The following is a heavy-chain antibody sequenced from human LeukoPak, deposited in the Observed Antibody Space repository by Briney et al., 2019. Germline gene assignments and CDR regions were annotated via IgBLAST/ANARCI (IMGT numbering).Heavy chain of an antibody. CDR3: ARGTDDYIVATTSFEY. V-gene: IGHV1-69*13. CDR1: GGTFSTYV. CDR2: VIPMVGTP. Sequence: SVKVSCKASGGTFSTYVIIWVRQAPGQGLEWMGGVIPMVGTPNYAQKFQGRLTITADESTSTVYMELSSLRSEDTAVYYCARGTDDYIVATTSFEYWGQGTLVTVSS. J-gene: IGHJ4*02. D-gene: IGHD5-12*01.